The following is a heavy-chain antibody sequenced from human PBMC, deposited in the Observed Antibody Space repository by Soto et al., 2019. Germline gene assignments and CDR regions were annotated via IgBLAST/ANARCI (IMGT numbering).Heavy chain of an antibody. V-gene: IGHV3-23*01. D-gene: IGHD1-1*01. CDR2: VTTTGDNT. Sequence: EMQLLESGGALVQPGGSLRLSCAASGFTFTTYDMSWVRQAPGKGLEWVSTVTTTGDNTYYADSVKGRFSISRDNSKNTLYLQMNSVRVEDTALYYCAKHWDDWGQGTLVTVSS. CDR3: AKHWDD. J-gene: IGHJ1*01. CDR1: GFTFTTYD.